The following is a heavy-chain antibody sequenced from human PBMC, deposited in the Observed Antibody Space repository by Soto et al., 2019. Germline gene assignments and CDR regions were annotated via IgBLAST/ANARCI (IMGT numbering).Heavy chain of an antibody. CDR1: GDTFDIYG. V-gene: IGHV1-69*06. CDR3: ARGGINFYEERGHASDY. J-gene: IGHJ4*02. CDR2: IIPIFGTA. D-gene: IGHD3-22*01. Sequence: QVQLVQSGAEVKKPGSSVKVSCKASGDTFDIYGFNWVRQAPGQGLEWLGTIIPIFGTADYAQKFEGRVSITADKSTSPAYMELAGLTTEDSAIYSCARGGINFYEERGHASDYWGQGTLITVSS.